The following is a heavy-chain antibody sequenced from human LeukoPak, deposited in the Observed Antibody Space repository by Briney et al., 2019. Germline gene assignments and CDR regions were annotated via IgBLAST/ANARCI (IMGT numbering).Heavy chain of an antibody. J-gene: IGHJ6*02. CDR1: GFTFSSYG. CDR2: IRYDGSNK. Sequence: PGGSLRLSCAASGFTFSSYGMHWVRQAPGKGLEWVAFIRYDGSNKYYADSVKGRFTISRDNSKNTLYLQMNSLRAEDTAVYYCAKEVVVAATPYYYYGMDVWGQGTTVTVSS. V-gene: IGHV3-30*02. D-gene: IGHD2-15*01. CDR3: AKEVVVAATPYYYYGMDV.